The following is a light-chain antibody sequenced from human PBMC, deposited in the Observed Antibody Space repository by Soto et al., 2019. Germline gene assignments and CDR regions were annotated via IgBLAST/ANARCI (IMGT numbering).Light chain of an antibody. CDR2: GAS. Sequence: DIQIPQSPSPMSASFGDGATITGRAGQGFSNYFAWFHQKPGKVPKRLIYGASTLQSGVPSRFSGSGSGTEFTLTISSLQPEDFATYYCLQYNTYPFTFGPGTKVDIK. CDR3: LQYNTYPFT. CDR1: QGFSNY. V-gene: IGKV1-17*03. J-gene: IGKJ3*01.